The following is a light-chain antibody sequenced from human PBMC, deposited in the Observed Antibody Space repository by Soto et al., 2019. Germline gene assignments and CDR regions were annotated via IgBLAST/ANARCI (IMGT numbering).Light chain of an antibody. CDR3: QQYDFSSWT. V-gene: IGKV3-20*01. CDR1: QSVNSNY. CDR2: GAS. Sequence: EIVLTQSPGTLSLSPGERATLSCRASQSVNSNYLAWYQQRPGQAPRLLMYGASSRATGIPDRFSASGSGTDFTLTISRLEPEDFAVYYCQQYDFSSWTFGQGTKVEI. J-gene: IGKJ1*01.